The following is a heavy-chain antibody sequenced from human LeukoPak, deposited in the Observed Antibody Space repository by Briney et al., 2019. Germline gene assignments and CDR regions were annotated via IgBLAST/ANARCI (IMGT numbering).Heavy chain of an antibody. V-gene: IGHV3-48*01. J-gene: IGHJ4*02. D-gene: IGHD6-13*01. CDR3: SRDRSSSWLPTYFDY. Sequence: RGSLRLSCAASGFTFSGYAMNWVRQAPGKGLEWVSHIYSSDTTYADSVKGRFTISRDNAKNSLYLQMNSLRAEDTAVYYCSRDRSSSWLPTYFDYWGQGALVTVSS. CDR1: GFTFSGYA. CDR2: IYSSDTT.